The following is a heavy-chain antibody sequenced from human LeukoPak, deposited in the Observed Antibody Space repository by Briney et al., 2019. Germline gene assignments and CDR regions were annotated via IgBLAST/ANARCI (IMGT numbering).Heavy chain of an antibody. CDR2: IYYSGST. CDR3: ARDDYDSSGYYRVDY. V-gene: IGHV4-39*07. D-gene: IGHD3-22*01. CDR1: GGSVSSSSYY. Sequence: PSETLSLTCTVSGGSVSSSSYYWGWIRQPPGKGLEWIGSIYYSGSTYYNPSLKSRVTISVDTSKNQFSLKLSSVTAADTAMYYCARDDYDSSGYYRVDYWGQGTLVTVSS. J-gene: IGHJ4*02.